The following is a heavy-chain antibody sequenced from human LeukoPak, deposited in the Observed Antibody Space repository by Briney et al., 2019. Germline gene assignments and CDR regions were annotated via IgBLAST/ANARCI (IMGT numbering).Heavy chain of an antibody. J-gene: IGHJ3*02. CDR1: GYTFTGYY. D-gene: IGHD2-2*01. CDR3: ATTPYQLPRKDAFDI. CDR2: FDPEDGET. Sequence: VKVSCKASGYTFTGYYIHWVRQAPGKGLEWMGGFDPEDGETIYAQKFQGRVTMTEDTSTDTAYMELSSLRSEDTAVYYCATTPYQLPRKDAFDIWGQGTMVTVSS. V-gene: IGHV1-24*01.